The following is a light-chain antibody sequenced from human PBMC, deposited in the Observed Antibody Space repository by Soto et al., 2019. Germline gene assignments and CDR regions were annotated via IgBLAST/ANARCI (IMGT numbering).Light chain of an antibody. J-gene: IGKJ1*01. CDR1: QSGFYSSNNRNF. V-gene: IGKV4-1*01. Sequence: DIVMTQSPDSLAVSLGERATINCKTSQSGFYSSNNRNFLAWYQQKPGQSPKLLIYWASTRESGVPDRFSGSGSGTDFTLTINCLQAEDVAVYYCQQYYSSPRTFGQGTKVEVK. CDR3: QQYYSSPRT. CDR2: WAS.